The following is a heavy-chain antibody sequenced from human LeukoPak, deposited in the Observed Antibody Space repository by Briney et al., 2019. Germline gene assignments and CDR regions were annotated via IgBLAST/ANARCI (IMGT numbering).Heavy chain of an antibody. V-gene: IGHV3-53*01. Sequence: GGSLRLSCAASGFSVSSNYMSWVRQAPGKGLEWVSVIYSGGYTYYADSVRGRFAISRDNSKNTLYLQMNSLRAEDTAVYYCGRVGCTGGNCKPYAYYATDVWGQGTTVTVSS. J-gene: IGHJ6*02. CDR3: GRVGCTGGNCKPYAYYATDV. D-gene: IGHD2-15*01. CDR2: IYSGGYT. CDR1: GFSVSSNY.